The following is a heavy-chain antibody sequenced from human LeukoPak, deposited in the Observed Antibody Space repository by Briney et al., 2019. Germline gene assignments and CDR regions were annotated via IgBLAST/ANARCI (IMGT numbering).Heavy chain of an antibody. CDR2: IYTSGST. CDR3: AREWAADYDFWTGWFDP. CDR1: GGSISSGSYY. V-gene: IGHV4-61*02. J-gene: IGHJ5*02. D-gene: IGHD3-3*01. Sequence: PSQTLSLTCTVSGGSISSGSYYWSWIRQPAGKGLEWTGRIYTSGSTNYNPSLKSRVTISVDTSKNQFSLKLSSVTAADTAVYYCAREWAADYDFWTGWFDPWGQGTLVTVSS.